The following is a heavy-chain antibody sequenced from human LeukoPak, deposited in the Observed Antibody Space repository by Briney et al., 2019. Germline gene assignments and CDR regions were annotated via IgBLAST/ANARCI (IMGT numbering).Heavy chain of an antibody. D-gene: IGHD4-17*01. J-gene: IGHJ4*02. V-gene: IGHV4-59*01. CDR3: ARLPITFSLNYGDWGDDY. CDR1: GGSISSYY. Sequence: SETLSLTCTVSGGSISSYYWSWIRQPPGKGLEWIGYIYYSGSTNYNPSLKSRVTISVDTSKNQFSLKLSSVTAADTAVYYCARLPITFSLNYGDWGDDYWGQGTLVTVSS. CDR2: IYYSGST.